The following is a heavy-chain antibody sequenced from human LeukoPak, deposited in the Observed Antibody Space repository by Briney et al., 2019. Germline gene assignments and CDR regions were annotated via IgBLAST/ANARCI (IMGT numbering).Heavy chain of an antibody. CDR2: ISSSSSYI. CDR1: GFTFSSYS. V-gene: IGHV3-21*01. J-gene: IGHJ4*02. CDR3: ARGPDYFFDY. D-gene: IGHD3-16*01. Sequence: PGGSLRLSCAASGFTFSSYSMNWVRQAPGKGREWVSSISSSSSYIYYADSVKGRFTISRDNSKNTLYLQMNSLRAEDTAVYYCARGPDYFFDYWGQGTLVTVSS.